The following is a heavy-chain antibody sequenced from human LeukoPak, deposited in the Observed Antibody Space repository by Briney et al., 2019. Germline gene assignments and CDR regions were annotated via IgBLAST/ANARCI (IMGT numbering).Heavy chain of an antibody. CDR2: IYYSGST. CDR3: ARDLHPDIVVVVAATQNWFDP. Sequence: SETLSLTCTVSGGSISSYYWSWIRQPPGKGLEWIGYIYYSGSTNYNPSLKSRVTISVDTSKNQFSLKLSSVTAADTAVYYCARDLHPDIVVVVAATQNWFDPWGQGTLVTVSS. D-gene: IGHD2-15*01. J-gene: IGHJ5*02. V-gene: IGHV4-59*01. CDR1: GGSISSYY.